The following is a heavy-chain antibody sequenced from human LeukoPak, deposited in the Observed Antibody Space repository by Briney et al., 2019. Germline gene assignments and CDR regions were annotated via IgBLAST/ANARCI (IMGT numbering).Heavy chain of an antibody. CDR3: ARDSTMTDGMDV. J-gene: IGHJ6*04. CDR2: IIPIFGTA. Sequence: GASVKVSCKASGGTFSSYAISWVRQAPGQGLEWMGGIIPIFGTANYAQKFQGRVTITADESTSTAYMELSSLRSEDTAVYYCARDSTMTDGMDVWGKGTTVTVSS. D-gene: IGHD2-2*01. V-gene: IGHV1-69*13. CDR1: GGTFSSYA.